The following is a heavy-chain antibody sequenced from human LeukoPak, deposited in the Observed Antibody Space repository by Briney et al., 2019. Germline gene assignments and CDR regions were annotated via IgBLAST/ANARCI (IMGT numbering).Heavy chain of an antibody. Sequence: GGSLRLSCEASTFTFTPGWMSWVRQAPGKGLEWVAMIKRDGGEKHYVDSVRGRFTISRDNAKDSLYLQMDSLRDEDTAVYYCASLDTAHPSGVHWGQGTLVTVSS. J-gene: IGHJ4*02. CDR1: TFTFTPGW. D-gene: IGHD5-18*01. V-gene: IGHV3-7*01. CDR2: IKRDGGEK. CDR3: ASLDTAHPSGVH.